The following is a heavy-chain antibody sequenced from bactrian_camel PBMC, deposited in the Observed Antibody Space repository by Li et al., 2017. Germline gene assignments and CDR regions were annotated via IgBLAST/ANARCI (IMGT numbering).Heavy chain of an antibody. CDR3: AADWPRCSWDEIFFGY. D-gene: IGHD1*01. J-gene: IGHJ6*01. CDR2: IDSEGSA. CDR1: AYTYSAYC. Sequence: HVQLVESGGGSVQAGGSLKIACETSAYTYSAYCMGWFRQAPGKERELVAGIDSEGSASYADSVKGRFTISEDSANNTLYLQISDLKPEDTAKYYCAADWPRCSWDEIFFGYWGHGTKVTV. V-gene: IGHV3S53*01.